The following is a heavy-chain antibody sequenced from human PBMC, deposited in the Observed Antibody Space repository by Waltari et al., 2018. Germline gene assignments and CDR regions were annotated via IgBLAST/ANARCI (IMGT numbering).Heavy chain of an antibody. J-gene: IGHJ5*02. Sequence: QVQLVASGGGVVQPGGSLTLSCAASGFIFSIYAITRVRQAPGKGLEWVAGISYDGRNKYYADSVKGRFTISRDNSKNTLDLQMSSLRAEDTAVYYCARDQNGDYGRTWLHPWGQGTLVTVSS. CDR3: ARDQNGDYGRTWLHP. D-gene: IGHD4-17*01. CDR1: GFIFSIYA. V-gene: IGHV3-30*04. CDR2: ISYDGRNK.